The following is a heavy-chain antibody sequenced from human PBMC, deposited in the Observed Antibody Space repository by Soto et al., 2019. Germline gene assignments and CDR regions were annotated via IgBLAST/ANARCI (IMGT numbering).Heavy chain of an antibody. D-gene: IGHD5-12*01. CDR3: ARDPGYSGYQGDY. Sequence: GGSLRLSCAASGFTFSSYSMNWVRQAPGKGLEWVSSISSSSSYIYYADSVKGRFTISRDNAKNSLYLQMNSLRAEDTAVYYCARDPGYSGYQGDYWRQGTRVTV. J-gene: IGHJ4*02. CDR1: GFTFSSYS. CDR2: ISSSSSYI. V-gene: IGHV3-21*01.